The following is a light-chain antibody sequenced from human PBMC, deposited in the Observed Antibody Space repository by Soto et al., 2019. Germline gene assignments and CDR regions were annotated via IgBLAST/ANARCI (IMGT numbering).Light chain of an antibody. Sequence: QSALTQPASVSGSPGQSITISCTGTSSDVGGYNYVSWYQQHPGKAPKLMIYDVSNRPSGVSNRFSGSKSGNTASLTISGLQAEDEADYYGSSDTSSIPYVFGTGTKLTVL. CDR3: SSDTSSIPYV. CDR1: SSDVGGYNY. V-gene: IGLV2-14*01. CDR2: DVS. J-gene: IGLJ1*01.